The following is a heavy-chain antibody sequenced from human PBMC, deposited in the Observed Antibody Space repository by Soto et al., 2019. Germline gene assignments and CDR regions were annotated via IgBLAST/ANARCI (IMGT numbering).Heavy chain of an antibody. V-gene: IGHV1-18*01. Sequence: QVQLVQSGPEVKQPGASVKVSCKASGYTFTNYGFSWVRQAPGQGLEWMGWISAYNGNTKYSQKFQGRVTMTTDTSTSTVDMDLRSLRSDDTAVYYCARTARAYYSYGRSVYWGQGTLVIVSS. J-gene: IGHJ4*02. CDR1: GYTFTNYG. CDR3: ARTARAYYSYGRSVY. CDR2: ISAYNGNT. D-gene: IGHD3-10*01.